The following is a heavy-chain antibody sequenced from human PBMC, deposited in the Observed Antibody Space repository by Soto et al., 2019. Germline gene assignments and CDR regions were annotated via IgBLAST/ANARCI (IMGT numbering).Heavy chain of an antibody. V-gene: IGHV5-51*01. CDR1: GYSFTSYW. CDR2: IYPGDSDT. D-gene: IGHD3-22*01. J-gene: IGHJ6*02. Sequence: GESLKISCKGSGYSFTSYWIGWVRQMPGKGLEWMGIIYPGDSDTRYSPSFQGQVTISADKSISTAYLQWSSLKASDTAMYYCATHGTHYYDSSGYYDYYYYYGMDVWGQGTTVTVS. CDR3: ATHGTHYYDSSGYYDYYYYYGMDV.